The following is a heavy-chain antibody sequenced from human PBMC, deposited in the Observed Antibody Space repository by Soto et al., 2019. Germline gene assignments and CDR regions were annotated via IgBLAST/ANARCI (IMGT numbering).Heavy chain of an antibody. CDR1: GGSISSGGYY. J-gene: IGHJ4*02. V-gene: IGHV4-31*03. Sequence: QVQLQESGPGLVKPSQTLSLTCTVSGGSISSGGYYWSWIRQPPGKGLEWIGCIYYSGRTYYNPSLTGRITIYVDTYKNQFALKLSSVTAAATAVSYCAATDVLICGCTGRRPHFDYWGQGTLVTVSS. CDR2: IYYSGRT. CDR3: AATDVLICGCTGRRPHFDY. D-gene: IGHD6-19*01.